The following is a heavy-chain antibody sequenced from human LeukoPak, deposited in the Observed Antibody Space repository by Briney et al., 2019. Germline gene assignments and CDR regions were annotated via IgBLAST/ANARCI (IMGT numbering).Heavy chain of an antibody. Sequence: PSETLSLTCTVSGGSISSYFWSWIRQPPGKGLEWIGYISYSGSTNYNPSLKSRVTISLDMSKNQFSLKLSSVTAADTAVYYCARFRVDTYWYFDLWGRGTLVTVPS. J-gene: IGHJ2*01. D-gene: IGHD5-18*01. CDR2: ISYSGST. V-gene: IGHV4-59*01. CDR1: GGSISSYF. CDR3: ARFRVDTYWYFDL.